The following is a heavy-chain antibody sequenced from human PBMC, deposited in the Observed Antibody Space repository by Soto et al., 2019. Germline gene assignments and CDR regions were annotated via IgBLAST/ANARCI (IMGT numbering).Heavy chain of an antibody. V-gene: IGHV1-46*01. CDR2: VNPSGGST. Sequence: GASVKVSCKASGYTFTSYYMHWVRQAPGQGLERVGIVNPSGGSTSYAQKFQGRVTMTRDTSTSTVYMELSSLRSEDTAVYYCARTLAYCGGDCYSYWFDPWGQGTLVTVSS. CDR1: GYTFTSYY. J-gene: IGHJ5*02. D-gene: IGHD2-21*02. CDR3: ARTLAYCGGDCYSYWFDP.